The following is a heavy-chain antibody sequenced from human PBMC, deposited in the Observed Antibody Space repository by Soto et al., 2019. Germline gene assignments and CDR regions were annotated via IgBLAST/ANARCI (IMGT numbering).Heavy chain of an antibody. CDR2: ITSRRYGARP. V-gene: IGHV3-49*03. CDR1: GFRFVDYA. D-gene: IGHD7-27*01. Sequence: GGSLRLSCITSGFRFVDYAMIWFRQAPGKGLECVGFITSRRYGARPEHAPSVKDRFTISRDDSRGVAYLQMNSLRSDDTARYHCSRLPRNNWGAPFAFWGQGPMVTVSS. J-gene: IGHJ4*02. CDR3: SRLPRNNWGAPFAF.